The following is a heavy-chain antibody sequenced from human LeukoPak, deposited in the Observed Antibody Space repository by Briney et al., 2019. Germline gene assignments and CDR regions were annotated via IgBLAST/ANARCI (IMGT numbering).Heavy chain of an antibody. CDR1: GFTFSDYY. CDR2: ISSSSSYT. Sequence: PGGSLRLSCAASGFTFSDYYMSWIRQAPGKGLEWVSYISSSSSYTNYADSVKGRFTISRDNAKNSLYLQMNSLRAEDTAVYYCARVDIVVVPAAQAYFDYWGQGTLVTVSS. D-gene: IGHD2-2*01. J-gene: IGHJ4*02. CDR3: ARVDIVVVPAAQAYFDY. V-gene: IGHV3-11*05.